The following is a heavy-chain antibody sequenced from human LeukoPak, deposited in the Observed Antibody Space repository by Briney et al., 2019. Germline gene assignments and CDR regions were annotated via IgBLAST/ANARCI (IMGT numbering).Heavy chain of an antibody. J-gene: IGHJ4*02. Sequence: ASVKVSCKASGGTFSSYAISWVRQAPGQGLEWMGGIIPIFGTANYAQKFQGRVTITADKSTSTAYMELSSLRSEDTAVYYCARDMYSSGRVPFDYWGQGTLVTVSS. CDR2: IIPIFGTA. V-gene: IGHV1-69*06. D-gene: IGHD6-19*01. CDR3: ARDMYSSGRVPFDY. CDR1: GGTFSSYA.